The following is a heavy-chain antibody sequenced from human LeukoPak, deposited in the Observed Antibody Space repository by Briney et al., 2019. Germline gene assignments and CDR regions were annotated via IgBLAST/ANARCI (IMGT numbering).Heavy chain of an antibody. CDR3: ARVPGAYSSGPIDY. CDR1: GYTFTSYG. D-gene: IGHD6-19*01. V-gene: IGHV1-18*01. Sequence: ASVKVSCKASGYTFTSYGISWVRQAPGQGLEWMGWISTYNGNTNYAQRLQGRVTMTTDTSTSTAYMDPRSLRSDDTAVYYCARVPGAYSSGPIDYWGQGTLVTVSS. J-gene: IGHJ4*02. CDR2: ISTYNGNT.